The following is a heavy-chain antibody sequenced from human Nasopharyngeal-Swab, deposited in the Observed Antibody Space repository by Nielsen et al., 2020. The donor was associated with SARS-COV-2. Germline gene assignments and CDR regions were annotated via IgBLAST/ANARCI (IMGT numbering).Heavy chain of an antibody. CDR2: ISYDGSNK. V-gene: IGHV3-30-3*01. D-gene: IGHD4/OR15-4a*01. J-gene: IGHJ3*02. CDR1: GFPFSNYA. CDR3: ARDSLGGAANSAFDI. Sequence: GESLKISCAASGFPFSNYAMHWVRQAPGKGLEWVAVISYDGSNKYYADSVKGRFTISRDNSKNTLYLQMNSLRAEDTAVYYCARDSLGGAANSAFDIWGQGTMVTVSS.